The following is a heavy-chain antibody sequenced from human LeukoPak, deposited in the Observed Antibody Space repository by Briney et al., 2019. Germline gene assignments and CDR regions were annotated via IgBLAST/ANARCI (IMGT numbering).Heavy chain of an antibody. D-gene: IGHD6-25*01. Sequence: SETLSLTCAVSGGSISSSNWWSWVRQPPGKGLEWIGEIYHSGSTNYNPSLKSRVTISVDKSKNQFSLKLSSVTAADTAVYYCARVSGAGQDDAFDIWGQGTMVTVSS. J-gene: IGHJ3*02. CDR1: GGSISSSNW. CDR2: IYHSGST. V-gene: IGHV4-4*02. CDR3: ARVSGAGQDDAFDI.